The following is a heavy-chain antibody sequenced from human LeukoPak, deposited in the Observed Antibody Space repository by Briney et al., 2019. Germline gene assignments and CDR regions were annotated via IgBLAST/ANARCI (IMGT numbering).Heavy chain of an antibody. CDR1: GFPFSRHG. CDR2: IWYDGSNK. D-gene: IGHD2-2*01. Sequence: PGCSLRLSCAASGFPFSRHGMHWVRPAPGKGRVWVAFIWYDGSNKYYADSVKGRFTISRDNSKNTLYLQMNSLRAEDTAVYYCAKDPYLVVPAALNWFDPWGQGTLVTVSS. CDR3: AKDPYLVVPAALNWFDP. J-gene: IGHJ5*02. V-gene: IGHV3-30*02.